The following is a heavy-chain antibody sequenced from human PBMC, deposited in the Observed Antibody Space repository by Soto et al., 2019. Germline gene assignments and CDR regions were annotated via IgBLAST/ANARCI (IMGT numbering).Heavy chain of an antibody. J-gene: IGHJ4*02. CDR2: IHYSGTT. V-gene: IGHV4-59*01. Sequence: XETLSLACTVSGGSMRNYFWTWIRQPPGKGLEWIGYIHYSGTTSFFPSYNPSLRSRVTISEDTSKNQFSLKLLSVTTADTAVYFCAAGEASSRNLAPHYLDFWGQGTLVTVS. CDR3: AAGEASSRNLAPHYLDF. CDR1: GGSMRNYF. D-gene: IGHD6-13*01.